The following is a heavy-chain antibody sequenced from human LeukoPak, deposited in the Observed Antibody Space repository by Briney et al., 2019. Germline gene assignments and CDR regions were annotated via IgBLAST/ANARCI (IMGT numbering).Heavy chain of an antibody. CDR3: ARGPYDFSGYYHNAFDI. CDR2: ISSSRGTI. V-gene: IGHV3-48*02. CDR1: GFTFSAYN. D-gene: IGHD3-22*01. Sequence: GGSLRLSCAASGFTFSAYNMNWVRQAPGKGLEWVSYISSSRGTIYYADSVKGRFTISRDNAKNSLYLQMNSLRDEDTAVYYCARGPYDFSGYYHNAFDIWGLGTMVSVSS. J-gene: IGHJ3*02.